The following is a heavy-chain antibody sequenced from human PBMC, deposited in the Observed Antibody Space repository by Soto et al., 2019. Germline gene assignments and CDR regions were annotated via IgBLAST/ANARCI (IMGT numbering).Heavy chain of an antibody. Sequence: QVQLVQSGAEVKKPGSSVKVSCKASGGTFSSDSFSWVRQAPGQGLEGMGGIIPMFDTQIYAQKFQDRVTXXAXXSTSTAYMQLSSLRSGDTAVYYCARSGGLDRDFNYWGQGSLVTVSS. CDR2: IIPMFDTQ. CDR1: GGTFSSDS. CDR3: ARSGGLDRDFNY. D-gene: IGHD2-15*01. J-gene: IGHJ4*02. V-gene: IGHV1-69*12.